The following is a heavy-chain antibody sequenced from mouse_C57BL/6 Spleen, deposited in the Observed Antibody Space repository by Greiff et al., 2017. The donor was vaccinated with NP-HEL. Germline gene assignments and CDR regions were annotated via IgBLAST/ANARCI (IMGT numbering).Heavy chain of an antibody. CDR1: GFTFSSYT. J-gene: IGHJ3*01. V-gene: IGHV5-9*01. Sequence: VESGGGLVKPGGSLKLSCAASGFTFSSYTMSWVRQTPEKRLEWVATISGGGGNTYYPDSVKGRFTIARDNAKNTLYLQMSSLRSEDTALYYCARHGKTWFAYWGQGTLVTVSA. CDR2: ISGGGGNT. CDR3: ARHGKTWFAY.